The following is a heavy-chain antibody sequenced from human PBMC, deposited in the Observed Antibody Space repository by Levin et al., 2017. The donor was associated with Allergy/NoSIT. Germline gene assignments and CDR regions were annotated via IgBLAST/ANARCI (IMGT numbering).Heavy chain of an antibody. CDR1: GSSFSLYT. Sequence: GESLKISCAVSGSSFSLYTFNWVRQFPGKGLQWVSSISSSGSDIVYADSVKGRFTISRDNANNLVYLEINNVRVEDAALYFCAPSCWGSYYSKHWGQGTLVTVS. CDR3: APSCWGSYYSKH. CDR2: ISSSGSDI. D-gene: IGHD3-10*02. V-gene: IGHV3-21*04. J-gene: IGHJ1*01.